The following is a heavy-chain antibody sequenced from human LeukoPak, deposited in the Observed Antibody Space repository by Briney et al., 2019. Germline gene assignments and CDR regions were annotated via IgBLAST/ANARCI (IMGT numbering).Heavy chain of an antibody. Sequence: ASVKVSCKASGYTFSDYYMHWVRQAPGQGLEWMGWINPNSGGTNYAQKFQGRVTVTRDTPISTAYMGLTRVTSDDTAVYYCAREGDYSNSLDYWGQGTLLTVSS. CDR1: GYTFSDYY. CDR2: INPNSGGT. D-gene: IGHD6-6*01. J-gene: IGHJ4*02. CDR3: AREGDYSNSLDY. V-gene: IGHV1-2*02.